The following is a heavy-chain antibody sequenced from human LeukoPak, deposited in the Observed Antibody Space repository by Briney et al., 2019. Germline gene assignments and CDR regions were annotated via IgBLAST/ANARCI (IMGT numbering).Heavy chain of an antibody. J-gene: IGHJ5*02. CDR2: INHSGST. Sequence: SETLSLTCAVYGGSFSGYYWSWIRQPPGKGLEWIGEINHSGSTNYNPSLKSRVTISVDTSKNQFSLKLSSVTAADTAVYHCARGTANWFDPWGQGTLVTVSS. CDR3: ARGTANWFDP. V-gene: IGHV4-34*01. CDR1: GGSFSGYY. D-gene: IGHD2-21*02.